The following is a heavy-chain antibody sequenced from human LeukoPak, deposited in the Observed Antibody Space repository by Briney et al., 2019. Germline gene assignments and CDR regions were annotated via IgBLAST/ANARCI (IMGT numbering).Heavy chain of an antibody. V-gene: IGHV4-59*01. CDR1: GDSISSYY. CDR3: AREDCSGTSCSEYV. J-gene: IGHJ6*02. CDR2: IYYSGST. D-gene: IGHD2-2*01. Sequence: SETLSLTCTVSGDSISSYYWSWIRQSPGKGLEWIGYIYYSGSTNYDPSLKSRVTISVDTSKNQFSLKLSSVTAADTAVYYCAREDCSGTSCSEYVWGQGTTVTVSS.